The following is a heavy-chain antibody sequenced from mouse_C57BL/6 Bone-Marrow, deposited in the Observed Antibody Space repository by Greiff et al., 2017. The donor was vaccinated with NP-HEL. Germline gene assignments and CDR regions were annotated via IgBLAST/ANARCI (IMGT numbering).Heavy chain of an antibody. CDR1: GYSITSGYY. J-gene: IGHJ3*01. CDR3: ARRAYSNFAY. V-gene: IGHV3-6*01. D-gene: IGHD2-5*01. CDR2: ISYDGSN. Sequence: EVQLQQSGPGLVKPSQSLSLTCSVTGYSITSGYYWNWIRQFPGNKLEWMGYISYDGSNNYNPSLKNRISITRDTSKNQFFLKLNSVTTEDTATYYCARRAYSNFAYWGQGTLVTVSA.